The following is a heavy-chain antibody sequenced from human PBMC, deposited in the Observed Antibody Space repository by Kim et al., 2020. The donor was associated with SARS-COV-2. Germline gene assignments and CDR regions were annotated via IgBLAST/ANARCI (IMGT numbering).Heavy chain of an antibody. CDR3: AKQTYRSYGMDV. J-gene: IGHJ6*02. V-gene: IGHV3-74*01. Sequence: NCADSVQGGFPVSRENAKNTLYLQMHSLRAEDTAVYYCAKQTYRSYGMDVWGQGTTVTVSS. D-gene: IGHD1-26*01.